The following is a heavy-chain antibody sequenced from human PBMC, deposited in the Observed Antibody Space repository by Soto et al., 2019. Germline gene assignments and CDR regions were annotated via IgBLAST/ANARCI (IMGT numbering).Heavy chain of an antibody. V-gene: IGHV1-46*01. J-gene: IGHJ6*02. CDR2: INPSGGST. CDR1: GYTFTSYY. D-gene: IGHD3-3*01. CDR3: ARAHSQYYDFWSGPYIDMDV. Sequence: ASVKVSCKASGYTFTSYYMHWVRQAPGQGLEWMGIINPSGGSTSYAQKFQGRVTMTRDTSTSTVYMELSSLRSEDTAVYYCARAHSQYYDFWSGPYIDMDVWGQGTTVTVSS.